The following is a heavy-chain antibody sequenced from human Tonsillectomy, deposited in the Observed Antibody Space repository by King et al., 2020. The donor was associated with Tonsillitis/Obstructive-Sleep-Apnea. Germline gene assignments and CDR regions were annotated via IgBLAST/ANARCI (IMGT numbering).Heavy chain of an antibody. Sequence: QLQESGPGLVKPSETLSLTCTVSGGSISSSIYYWGWIRQPPGKGLGWIGSIYYSGSTYYNPSLKVLVTLSVDTSKNQFSLKLSSVTAADTAVYYRASGVLRGYSYGYGYWGQGTLVTVSS. V-gene: IGHV4-39*01. CDR3: ASGVLRGYSYGYGY. CDR1: GGSISSSIYY. J-gene: IGHJ4*02. CDR2: IYYSGST. D-gene: IGHD5-18*01.